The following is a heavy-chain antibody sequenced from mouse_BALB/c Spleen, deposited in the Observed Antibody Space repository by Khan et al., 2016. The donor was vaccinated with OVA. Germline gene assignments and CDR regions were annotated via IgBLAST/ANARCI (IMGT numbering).Heavy chain of an antibody. CDR2: IDPSTDYT. V-gene: IGHV1-7*01. Sequence: VQLQQSGAELAKPGASVKMSCKASGYTFTSYWMHWVKQRPGQGLEWIGYIDPSTDYTEYNQKFTDKATLTADKSSSTAYMQLTSLTSEDSAVFDGVNHGSSSAWFTYWGQGTLVTVSA. CDR1: GYTFTSYW. D-gene: IGHD1-1*01. J-gene: IGHJ3*01. CDR3: VNHGSSSAWFTY.